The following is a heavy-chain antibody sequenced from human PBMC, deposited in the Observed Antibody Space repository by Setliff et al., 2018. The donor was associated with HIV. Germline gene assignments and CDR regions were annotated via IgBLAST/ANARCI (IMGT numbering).Heavy chain of an antibody. V-gene: IGHV4-59*01. J-gene: IGHJ4*02. Sequence: SETLSLTCTVSGDSINSYYWSWIRQPPGKGLEWIGYIFSTGSTNYNPSLGSRVTISVDTSKNQFSLKLNSVTAADTAVYYCARVLIAGRSKYFDFWGQGTLVTVSS. D-gene: IGHD6-6*01. CDR1: GDSINSYY. CDR3: ARVLIAGRSKYFDF. CDR2: IFSTGST.